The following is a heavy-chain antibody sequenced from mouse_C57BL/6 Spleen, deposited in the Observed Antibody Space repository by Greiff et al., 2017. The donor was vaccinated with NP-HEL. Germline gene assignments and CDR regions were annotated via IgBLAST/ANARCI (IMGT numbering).Heavy chain of an antibody. J-gene: IGHJ4*01. CDR3: ARGQNAMDY. V-gene: IGHV1-19*01. CDR1: GYTFTDYY. Sequence: EVQLQQSGPVLVKPGASVKMSCKASGYTFTDYYMNWVKQSHGKSLEWIGVINPYNGGTSYNQKFKGKATLTVDKSSSTAYMELNSLTSEDSAVYYCARGQNAMDYWGQGTSVTVSS. CDR2: INPYNGGT. D-gene: IGHD3-3*01.